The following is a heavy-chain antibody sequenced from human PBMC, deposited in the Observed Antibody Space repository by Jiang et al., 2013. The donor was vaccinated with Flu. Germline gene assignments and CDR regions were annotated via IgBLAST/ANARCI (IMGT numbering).Heavy chain of an antibody. J-gene: IGHJ3*02. D-gene: IGHD3-22*01. Sequence: VQLLESGGGLVQPGGSLRLSCAASGFSFSKYWMTWVRQAPGKGLEWMANIKQDGSEKYYVDSVKGRFTISRDNAKNSLYLQMNSLRAEDTAVYYCARDEGDYFDTSGYYVRADAFDTWGQGTMVTVSS. CDR2: IKQDGSEK. CDR3: ARDEGDYFDTSGYYVRADAFDT. V-gene: IGHV3-7*03. CDR1: GFSFSKYW.